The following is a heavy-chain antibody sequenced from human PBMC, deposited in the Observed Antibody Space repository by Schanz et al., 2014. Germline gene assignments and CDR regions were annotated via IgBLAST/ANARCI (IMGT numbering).Heavy chain of an antibody. CDR1: GFTFRGHA. J-gene: IGHJ3*01. Sequence: HVQLVESGGGVVQPGTSLRLSCAASGFTFRGHAMHLVRQAPRQGLEKVAVTSTDGTKTYYAASVRGRFTISRDNSKNTVYLQMNSLRSEDTAVYYCTRDRGALINHNDALDLWGQGTMVSVSS. V-gene: IGHV3-30*04. CDR3: TRDRGALINHNDALDL. CDR2: TSTDGTKT. D-gene: IGHD3-16*01.